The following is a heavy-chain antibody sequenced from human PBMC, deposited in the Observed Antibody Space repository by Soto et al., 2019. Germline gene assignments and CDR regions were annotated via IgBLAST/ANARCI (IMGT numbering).Heavy chain of an antibody. CDR3: ARHYRTPHDRNINLFDP. CDR2: VYYIGTT. J-gene: IGHJ5*02. D-gene: IGHD2-15*01. CDR1: GGSISSTDTF. Sequence: SETLSLTCTVSGGSISSTDTFWGWIRQPPGKGLEWIGSVYYIGTTFYHPSLMGRLTISIDTSKNHFSLELTSVTAADTAVYYCARHYRTPHDRNINLFDPWGQGTLVTVS. V-gene: IGHV4-39*01.